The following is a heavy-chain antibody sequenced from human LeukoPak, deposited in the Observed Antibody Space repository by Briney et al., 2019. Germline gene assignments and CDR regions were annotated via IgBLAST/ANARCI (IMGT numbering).Heavy chain of an antibody. CDR1: GFTFSSTW. CDR3: ARVYSSSSGY. J-gene: IGHJ4*02. D-gene: IGHD6-6*01. V-gene: IGHV3-74*01. Sequence: GGSLRLSCVASGFTFSSTWMQWVRQVPGKGLVWVSCIKSDGSTSYADSVKGRFTISRDNAKNTVYLQMNSLRAEDTAVYYCARVYSSSSGYWGQGTLVTVSS. CDR2: IKSDGST.